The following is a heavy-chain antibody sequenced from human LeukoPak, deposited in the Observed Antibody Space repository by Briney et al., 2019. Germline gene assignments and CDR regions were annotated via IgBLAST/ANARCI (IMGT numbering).Heavy chain of an antibody. CDR1: GFTFSSYA. D-gene: IGHD5-12*01. V-gene: IGHV3-30-3*01. J-gene: IGHJ4*02. CDR2: ISYDGSNK. Sequence: GGSLRLSCAASGFTFSSYAMHWVRQAPGKGLEWVAVISYDGSNKYYADSVKGRFTISRDNSKNTLYLQMNSLRAEDTAVYYCARDQGGSEGFDYWGQGTLVTVSS. CDR3: ARDQGGSEGFDY.